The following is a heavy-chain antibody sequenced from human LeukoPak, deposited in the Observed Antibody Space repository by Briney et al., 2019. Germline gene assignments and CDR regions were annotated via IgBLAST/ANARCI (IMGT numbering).Heavy chain of an antibody. J-gene: IGHJ4*02. D-gene: IGHD1-26*01. CDR2: IKQDGTKK. CDR3: ASVSGSYNIDN. V-gene: IGHV3-7*01. CDR1: GFTFSSYW. Sequence: TGGSLRLSCAASGFTFSSYWMSWVRQTPGKGLEWVANIKQDGTKKYYVNSLKGRFSIFRDNAKNSLSLQMDSLTAEDTAVYYCASVSGSYNIDNWGQGTLVTVSS.